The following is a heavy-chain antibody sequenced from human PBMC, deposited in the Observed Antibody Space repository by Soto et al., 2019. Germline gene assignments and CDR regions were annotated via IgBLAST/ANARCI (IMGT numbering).Heavy chain of an antibody. V-gene: IGHV3-23*01. CDR2: ISGSGGST. Sequence: GGSLRLSCAASGFTFSSYAMSWVRQAPGKGLEWVSAISGSGGSTYYADSVKGRFTISRDNSKNTLYLQMNSLTTEDTAIYYCADLKWSRSYLPWGQGTLVTVSS. D-gene: IGHD3-3*01. CDR3: ADLKWSRSYLP. J-gene: IGHJ1*01. CDR1: GFTFSSYA.